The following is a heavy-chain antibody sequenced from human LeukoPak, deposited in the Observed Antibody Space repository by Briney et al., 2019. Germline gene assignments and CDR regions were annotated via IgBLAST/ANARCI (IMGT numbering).Heavy chain of an antibody. Sequence: SCKASGFTFSSYAMSWVRQAPGKGLEWVSAISGSGGSTYYADSVKGRFTISRDNSKNTLYLQMNSLRAEDTAVYYCAKVYYDSSGYYDAFDIWGQGTMVTVSS. V-gene: IGHV3-23*01. J-gene: IGHJ3*02. CDR1: GFTFSSYA. CDR2: ISGSGGST. D-gene: IGHD3-22*01. CDR3: AKVYYDSSGYYDAFDI.